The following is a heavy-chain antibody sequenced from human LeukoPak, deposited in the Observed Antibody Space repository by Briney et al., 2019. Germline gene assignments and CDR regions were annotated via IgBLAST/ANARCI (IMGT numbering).Heavy chain of an antibody. CDR3: AREGHFYETSRFHYETWFDP. CDR2: IYNTGSA. CDR1: GGSIRTYY. J-gene: IGHJ5*02. Sequence: SETLSLTCAVSGGSIRTYYWSWIRQPPGKGLEWIGHIYNTGSANYNPSLKSRVTISVDTPKNQFSLKLTSVTAADTAVYYCAREGHFYETSRFHYETWFDPWGQGTLVTVSS. V-gene: IGHV4-59*01. D-gene: IGHD3-22*01.